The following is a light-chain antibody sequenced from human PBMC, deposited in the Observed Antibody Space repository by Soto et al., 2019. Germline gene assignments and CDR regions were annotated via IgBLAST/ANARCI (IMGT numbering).Light chain of an antibody. CDR1: SSDVGGYNY. V-gene: IGLV2-14*01. CDR3: SSSSATLTPVV. Sequence: QSVLTQPASVSGSPGQSITISCTGTSSDVGGYNYVSWYQQHPGKAPKLMIYEVSNRPSGVSNRFSGSKSATTASLTISALQTDDEAHYYCSSSSATLTPVVFGGGTQLTVL. J-gene: IGLJ2*01. CDR2: EVS.